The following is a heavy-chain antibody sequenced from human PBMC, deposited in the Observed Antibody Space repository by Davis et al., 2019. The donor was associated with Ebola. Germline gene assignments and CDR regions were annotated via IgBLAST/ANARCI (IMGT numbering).Heavy chain of an antibody. Sequence: AASVKVSCKASGYTFTSYDINWVRQATGEGLEWMGWMNPNSGNTGYAQKFQGRVTITRDTSASTAYMELSSLRSEDTAVYYCARDKFKHDYGDYDGWFDPWGQGTLVTVSS. V-gene: IGHV1-8*01. J-gene: IGHJ5*02. CDR3: ARDKFKHDYGDYDGWFDP. CDR1: GYTFTSYD. CDR2: MNPNSGNT. D-gene: IGHD4-17*01.